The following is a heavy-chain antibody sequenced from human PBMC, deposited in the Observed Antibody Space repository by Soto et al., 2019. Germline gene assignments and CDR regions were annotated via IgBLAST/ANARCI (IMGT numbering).Heavy chain of an antibody. D-gene: IGHD5-18*01. CDR3: ARDLHVTPKGYGYFDY. J-gene: IGHJ4*02. CDR2: IKQDGSEK. CDR1: GFTFSSYW. Sequence: GGSLRLSCAASGFTFSSYWMSWVRQAPGKGLEWVANIKQDGSEKYYVDSVKGRFTISRDNAKNSLYLQMNSLRAEDTAVYYCARDLHVTPKGYGYFDYWGQGTLVTVSS. V-gene: IGHV3-7*05.